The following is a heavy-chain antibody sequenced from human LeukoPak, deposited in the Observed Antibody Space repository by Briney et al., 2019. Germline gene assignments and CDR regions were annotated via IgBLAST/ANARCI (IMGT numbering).Heavy chain of an antibody. J-gene: IGHJ4*02. D-gene: IGHD3-3*01. V-gene: IGHV4-39*01. CDR1: DHPTTSTNYY. Sequence: KPSEPLYFPCTAPDHPTTSTNYYWAWIRQPPAPPLVRLGSIFYIGNTYYNPSLKCLLTIAVDTSKSQFSLRLSSVTAADTAVYYCARSPGSGYPYYFDYWGQGTLVTFSS. CDR3: ARSPGSGYPYYFDY. CDR2: IFYIGNT.